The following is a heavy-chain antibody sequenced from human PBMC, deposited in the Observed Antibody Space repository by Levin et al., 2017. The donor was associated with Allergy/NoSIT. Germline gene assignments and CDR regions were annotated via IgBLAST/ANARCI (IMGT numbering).Heavy chain of an antibody. J-gene: IGHJ4*02. CDR3: VTYCSGGGCYFRQFAY. V-gene: IGHV3-23*01. D-gene: IGHD2-15*01. CDR2: IGPGGDT. CDR1: GSAFNTYS. Sequence: GGSLRLSCAASGSAFNTYSMTWVRQAPGKGLEWVSTIGPGGDTHYADSVKGRFTISRDNSKNTFYVQMNSLRVEDTAVYYCVTYCSGGGCYFRQFAYWGQGTLVTVSS.